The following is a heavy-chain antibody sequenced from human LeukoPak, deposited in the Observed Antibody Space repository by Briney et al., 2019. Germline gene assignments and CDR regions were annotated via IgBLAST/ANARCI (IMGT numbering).Heavy chain of an antibody. V-gene: IGHV3-20*04. Sequence: PGGSLRLSCAASGFTFDDYGMSWVRQAPGKGLEWVSGINWNGGSTGYADSVKGRFTISRDNAKNSLYLQMNSLRAEDTAVYYCAKDTPQPYYYDSSGADYWGQGTLVTVSS. CDR3: AKDTPQPYYYDSSGADY. D-gene: IGHD3-22*01. J-gene: IGHJ4*02. CDR2: INWNGGST. CDR1: GFTFDDYG.